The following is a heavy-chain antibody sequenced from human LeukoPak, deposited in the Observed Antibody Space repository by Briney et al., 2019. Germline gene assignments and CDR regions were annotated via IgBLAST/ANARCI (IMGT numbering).Heavy chain of an antibody. CDR3: ARRIAAAGARYYFDY. CDR1: GGSISSYY. V-gene: IGHV4-4*07. J-gene: IGHJ4*02. Sequence: SETLSLTCTVSGGSISSYYWSWIRQPAGKGLEWIGRIYTSGSTNYNPSLKSRVTMSVDTSKNQFSLKLSSVTAADTAVYYCARRIAAAGARYYFDYWGQGTLVTVSS. CDR2: IYTSGST. D-gene: IGHD6-13*01.